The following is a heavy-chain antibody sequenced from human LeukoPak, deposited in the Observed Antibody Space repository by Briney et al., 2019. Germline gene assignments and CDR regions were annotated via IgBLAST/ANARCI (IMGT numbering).Heavy chain of an antibody. J-gene: IGHJ4*02. Sequence: SETLSLTCTVSSDSISGYSWNWIRQPAGKGLEWIGRMDTGGNTNFIPSLKSRLTMSADTSRNQLSLKLTSVTAADTAVYYCAKERRHFYRESTGFYPTGFYVDNWGRGILVTVSS. V-gene: IGHV4-4*07. CDR3: AKERRHFYRESTGFYPTGFYVDN. CDR1: SDSISGYS. D-gene: IGHD3-9*01. CDR2: MDTGGNT.